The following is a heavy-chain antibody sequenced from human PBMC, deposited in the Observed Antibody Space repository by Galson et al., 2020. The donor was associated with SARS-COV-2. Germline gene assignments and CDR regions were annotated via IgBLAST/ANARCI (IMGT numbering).Heavy chain of an antibody. J-gene: IGHJ6*02. CDR3: ARDSIAAAPGVYYCYGMDV. CDR2: IKQDGSEQ. CDR1: GFTFSSYW. D-gene: IGHD6-13*01. Sequence: GESLKISCAASGFTFSSYWMSWVRQAPGKGLEWVANIKQDGSEQYYVDSVKGRFTISRDNAKNSLYLQMNSLRAEDTAVYYCARDSIAAAPGVYYCYGMDVWGQGTTVTVSS. V-gene: IGHV3-7*01.